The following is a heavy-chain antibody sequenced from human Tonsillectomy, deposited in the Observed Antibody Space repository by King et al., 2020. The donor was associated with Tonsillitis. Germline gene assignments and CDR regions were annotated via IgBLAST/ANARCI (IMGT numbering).Heavy chain of an antibody. Sequence: VQLVESGGGVVQPGGSLRLSCAASGFTFSSYGMHWVRQAPGKGLEWVAFIRFDGDNKYYADSVKGRFTISRDNSKNTLYLQMNSLRAEDTAVYYCAKDWSPFVGRGGTPADWGQGTLVTVSS. CDR1: GFTFSSYG. CDR3: AKDWSPFVGRGGTPAD. J-gene: IGHJ4*02. CDR2: IRFDGDNK. V-gene: IGHV3-30*02. D-gene: IGHD1-26*01.